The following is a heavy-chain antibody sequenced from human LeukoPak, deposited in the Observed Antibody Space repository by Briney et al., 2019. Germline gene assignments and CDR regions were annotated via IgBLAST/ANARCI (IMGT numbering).Heavy chain of an antibody. CDR3: ARAPIAVAGSYFDY. D-gene: IGHD6-19*01. Sequence: GGSLRLTCAASGFAFSSYSMNWVRQAPGKGLEWVSSISSSSSYIYYADSVKGRFTISRDNAKNSLYLQMNSLRAEDTAVYYCARAPIAVAGSYFDYWGQGTLVTVSS. J-gene: IGHJ4*02. CDR2: ISSSSSYI. V-gene: IGHV3-21*01. CDR1: GFAFSSYS.